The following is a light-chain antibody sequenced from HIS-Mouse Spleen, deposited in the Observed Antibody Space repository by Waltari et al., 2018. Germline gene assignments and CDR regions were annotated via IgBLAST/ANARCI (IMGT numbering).Light chain of an antibody. CDR1: SSDVGGYNY. CDR2: DVS. Sequence: QSALTQPASVSGSPGQSITISCTGTSSDVGGYNYVSWYQQHPGKAPNIMIYDVSNRPSGVSNRFSGSKSGNTASLTISGLQADDEADYYCSSYTSSSTGVFGGGTKLTVL. J-gene: IGLJ3*02. V-gene: IGLV2-14*03. CDR3: SSYTSSSTGV.